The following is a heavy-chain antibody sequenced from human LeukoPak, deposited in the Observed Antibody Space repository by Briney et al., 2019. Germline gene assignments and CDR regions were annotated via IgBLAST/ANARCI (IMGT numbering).Heavy chain of an antibody. D-gene: IGHD6-13*01. CDR1: GDTVSSNTAA. CDR2: TYYRSKWYN. J-gene: IGHJ5*02. CDR3: ARAGWAAAGIDWFDP. V-gene: IGHV6-1*01. Sequence: SQTLSPTCAISGDTVSSNTAAWNWLRQSPSRGLEWLGRTYYRSKWYNDYAVSVKSRITINPDTSKNQFSLQLNSVTPEDTAVYYCARAGWAAAGIDWFDPWGQGTLVTVSS.